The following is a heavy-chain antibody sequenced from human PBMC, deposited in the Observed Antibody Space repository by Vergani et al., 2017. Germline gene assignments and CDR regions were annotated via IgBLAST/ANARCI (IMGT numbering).Heavy chain of an antibody. CDR1: GFTFSSYA. V-gene: IGHV3-23*03. Sequence: EVQLLESGGGLVQPGGSLRLSCAASGFTFSSYAMSWVRQAPGKGLEWVSVIYSGGSSTYYADSVKGRFTISRDNSKNTLYLQMNSLRAEDTAVYYCAKGTPSLSSTSGAFDIWGQGTMVTVSS. D-gene: IGHD2-2*01. CDR3: AKGTPSLSSTSGAFDI. CDR2: IYSGGSST. J-gene: IGHJ3*02.